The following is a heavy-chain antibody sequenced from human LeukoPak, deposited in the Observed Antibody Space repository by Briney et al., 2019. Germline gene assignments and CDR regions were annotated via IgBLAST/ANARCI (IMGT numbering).Heavy chain of an antibody. CDR3: AAELYGGNSDCCNFEM. V-gene: IGHV1-58*01. CDR2: IIVGSGVT. J-gene: IGHJ3*02. CDR1: GFTFSSSA. D-gene: IGHD4-23*01. Sequence: SVRVSCKASGFTFSSSAVQWVRQARGQPLEWIGWIIVGSGVTNYAHGLQGRLTITRDMSTSTSYMELSGPTFDDTAVYYCAAELYGGNSDCCNFEMWGRGTLVTVSS.